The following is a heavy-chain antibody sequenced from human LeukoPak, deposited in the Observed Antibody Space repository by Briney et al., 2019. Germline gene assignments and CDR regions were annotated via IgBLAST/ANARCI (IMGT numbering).Heavy chain of an antibody. V-gene: IGHV4-39*07. CDR1: GGSISSSTFY. CDR2: IYYSGST. D-gene: IGHD6-6*01. CDR3: ARDPERVEQLVIFDY. Sequence: PSETLSLTCTVSGGSISSSTFYWGWIRQPPGKGLEWIGTIYYSGSTFYNPSLKSRVTVSVDTSKNQFSLKLSSVTAADTAVYYCARDPERVEQLVIFDYWGQGTLVTVSS. J-gene: IGHJ4*02.